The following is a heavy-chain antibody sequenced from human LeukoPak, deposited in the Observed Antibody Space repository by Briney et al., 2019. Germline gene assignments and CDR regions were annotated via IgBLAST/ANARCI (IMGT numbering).Heavy chain of an antibody. CDR3: ARGEEYSSSSGPVDY. D-gene: IGHD6-6*01. J-gene: IGHJ4*02. CDR1: GFTFSDDY. CDR2: ISSRSNYT. V-gene: IGHV3-11*06. Sequence: PGGSPRLSCAASGFTFSDDYMSWIRQAPGKGLEWVSYISSRSNYTNYADSVEGRFTISRDNAKHSLYLQMNSLRAEDTAVYYCARGEEYSSSSGPVDYWGQGTLVTVSS.